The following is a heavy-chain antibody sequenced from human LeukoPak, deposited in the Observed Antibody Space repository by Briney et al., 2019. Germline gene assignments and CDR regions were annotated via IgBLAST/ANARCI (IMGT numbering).Heavy chain of an antibody. CDR1: GFTFSSYG. J-gene: IGHJ5*02. V-gene: IGHV3-30*18. D-gene: IGHD2-15*01. CDR2: ISYDGSNK. CDR3: AQDRVLLP. Sequence: GGSLRLSCAASGFTFSSYGMHWVRQAPGKGLEWVAVISYDGSNKYYADSVKGRFTISRDNSKNTLYLQMNSLTVEDTAVYYCAQDRVLLPGGQGTLVTISS.